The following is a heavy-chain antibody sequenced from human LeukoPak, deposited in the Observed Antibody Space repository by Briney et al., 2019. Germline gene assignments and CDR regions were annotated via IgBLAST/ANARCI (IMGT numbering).Heavy chain of an antibody. Sequence: GGSLRLSCAASGFTFSDYYMSWIRQAPGKGLEWVSYISSSGSTIYYADSVKGRFTISRDNAKNSLYLQMNSLRAEDTAVYYCAVRSSSWSPVSYYYYMDVWGKGTTVTVSS. CDR3: AVRSSSWSPVSYYYYMDV. V-gene: IGHV3-11*01. CDR2: ISSSGSTI. J-gene: IGHJ6*03. CDR1: GFTFSDYY. D-gene: IGHD6-13*01.